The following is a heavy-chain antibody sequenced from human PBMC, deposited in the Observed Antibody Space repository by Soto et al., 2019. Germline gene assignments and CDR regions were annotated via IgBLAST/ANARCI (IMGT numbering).Heavy chain of an antibody. V-gene: IGHV1-8*01. CDR1: GYTFTSYD. D-gene: IGHD5-18*01. J-gene: IGHJ4*02. Sequence: ASVKVSCKASGYTFTSYDINWVRQATGQGLEWMGWMNPNSGNTAYAQKYQGRVTMTRNTSISTTYMELSSLRSEDTAVYYCARESSYGLVYWGQGTLVTVSS. CDR3: ARESSYGLVY. CDR2: MNPNSGNT.